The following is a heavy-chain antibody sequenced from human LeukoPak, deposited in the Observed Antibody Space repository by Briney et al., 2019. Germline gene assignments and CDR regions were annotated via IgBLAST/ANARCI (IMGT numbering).Heavy chain of an antibody. D-gene: IGHD2-2*01. CDR3: AKDDDRHWGSSCQDY. V-gene: IGHV3-30*02. CDR2: IRYDGSPK. J-gene: IGHJ4*02. Sequence: GGSLRLSCAASGFTFSDYYMSWIRQAPGKGLEGVAFIRYDGSPKYYADYVRGRFTISRDNSKNMLYLQMNSLETEDTAVYYCAKDDDRHWGSSCQDYWGQGTLVTVSS. CDR1: GFTFSDYY.